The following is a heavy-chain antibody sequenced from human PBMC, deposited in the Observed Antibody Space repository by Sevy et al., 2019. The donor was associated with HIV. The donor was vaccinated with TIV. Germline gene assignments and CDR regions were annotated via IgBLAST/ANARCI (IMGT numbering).Heavy chain of an antibody. CDR3: ASAREYYEDSSGYLDY. Sequence: ASVKVSCKASGYTLTQLSMHWVRQAPGKGLEWMGRFDPEDGERIYAQKFQGRVTMTEDTSTDTAYMKLSSLRYEDTAVYYCASAREYYEDSSGYLDYWGQGTLVTVSS. D-gene: IGHD3-22*01. CDR2: FDPEDGER. CDR1: GYTLTQLS. J-gene: IGHJ4*02. V-gene: IGHV1-24*01.